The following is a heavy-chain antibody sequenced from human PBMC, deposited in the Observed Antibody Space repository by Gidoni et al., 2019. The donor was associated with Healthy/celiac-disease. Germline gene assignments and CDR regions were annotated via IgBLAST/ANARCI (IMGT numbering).Heavy chain of an antibody. J-gene: IGHJ4*02. V-gene: IGHV4-34*01. Sequence: QVQLQQWGAGLLKPSETLSLTCAVYGGYFSGYYWSWIRQPPGKGLEWIGEINHSGSTNYNPSLKSRVTISVDTSKNQFSLKLSSVTAADTAVYYCARGAVDTVMVKRGDFDYWGQGTLVTVSS. D-gene: IGHD5-18*01. CDR1: GGYFSGYY. CDR3: ARGAVDTVMVKRGDFDY. CDR2: INHSGST.